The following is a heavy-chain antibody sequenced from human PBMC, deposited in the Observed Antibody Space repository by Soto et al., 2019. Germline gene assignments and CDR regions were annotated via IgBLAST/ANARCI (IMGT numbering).Heavy chain of an antibody. D-gene: IGHD2-15*01. CDR2: VSHDGVNK. CDR3: VRETQIVMVVVPTPGSPGAFDM. V-gene: IGHV3-30-3*01. Sequence: ESGGGVVQPGRSLRLSCAASGFSFRNYNLHWVRQAPGKGLEWVVVVSHDGVNKHYAESVKGRLSISRDSSRDTLYLQMNSLRPEDTAVYDCVRETQIVMVVVPTPGSPGAFDMWGQGTMVTVSS. J-gene: IGHJ3*02. CDR1: GFSFRNYN.